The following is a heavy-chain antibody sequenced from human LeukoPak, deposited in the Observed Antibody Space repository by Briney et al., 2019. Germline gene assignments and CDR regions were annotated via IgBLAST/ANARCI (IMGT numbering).Heavy chain of an antibody. V-gene: IGHV1-69*05. J-gene: IGHJ3*02. Sequence: SVKVSCKASGGTFSSYAISWVRQAPGQGLEWMGRIIPIFGTANNAQKFQGRVTITTDESTSTAYMELSSLRSEDTAVYYCARDHLPLAYYDRLDAFDIWGQGTMVTVSS. CDR2: IIPIFGTA. D-gene: IGHD3-22*01. CDR1: GGTFSSYA. CDR3: ARDHLPLAYYDRLDAFDI.